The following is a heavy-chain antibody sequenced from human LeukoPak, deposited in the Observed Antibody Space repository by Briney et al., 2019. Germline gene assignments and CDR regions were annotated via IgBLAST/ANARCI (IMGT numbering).Heavy chain of an antibody. Sequence: SETLSLTCTVSGGSISSYYWSWIRQPPGKGLEWIGYIYYSGSTNYNPSLKSRVNISVDTSKNQFSLKLSSVTAADTAVYYCAREGFLGAFDIWGQGTMVTVSS. D-gene: IGHD3-10*01. CDR3: AREGFLGAFDI. V-gene: IGHV4-59*01. CDR2: IYYSGST. J-gene: IGHJ3*02. CDR1: GGSISSYY.